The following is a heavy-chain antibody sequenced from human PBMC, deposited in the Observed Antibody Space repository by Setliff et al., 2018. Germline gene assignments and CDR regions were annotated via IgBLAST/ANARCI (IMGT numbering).Heavy chain of an antibody. CDR2: IWHDGGNK. CDR3: ARTCSGSGCYAGLES. V-gene: IGHV3-33*08. CDR1: GFTFSSYR. D-gene: IGHD2-15*01. J-gene: IGHJ4*02. Sequence: GGSLRLSCAASGFTFSSYRMHWVRQAPGKGLEWVAVIWHDGGNKYHADSVKGRFTISRDNSKNTLYLQMNSLRPEDTAVYYCARTCSGSGCYAGLESWGQGTPVTVSS.